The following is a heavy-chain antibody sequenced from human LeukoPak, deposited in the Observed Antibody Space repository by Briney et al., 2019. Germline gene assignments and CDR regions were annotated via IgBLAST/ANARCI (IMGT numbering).Heavy chain of an antibody. Sequence: PGGSLRLSCAASGFTFSIYSMNWVRQAPGKGLEWVSYMSSSSSSYIYYADSVKGRFTISRDNAKNSLYLQMNSLRAEDTAVYYCARGPPSAYCGGDCYWYFDLWGRGTLVTVSS. CDR1: GFTFSIYS. J-gene: IGHJ2*01. CDR3: ARGPPSAYCGGDCYWYFDL. V-gene: IGHV3-21*01. CDR2: MSSSSSSYI. D-gene: IGHD2-21*02.